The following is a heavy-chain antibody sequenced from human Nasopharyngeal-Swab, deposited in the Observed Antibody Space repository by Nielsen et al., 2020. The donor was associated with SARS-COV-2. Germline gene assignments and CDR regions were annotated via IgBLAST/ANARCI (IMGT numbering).Heavy chain of an antibody. J-gene: IGHJ4*02. CDR2: INPNSGGT. CDR3: ARVPLYSGSCYYPLYYFDY. Sequence: WVRQAPGQGLEWMGRINPNSGGTNYAQKFQGRVTMTRDTSISTAYMELSRLRSDDTAVYYCARVPLYSGSCYYPLYYFDYWGQGTLVTGSS. D-gene: IGHD1-26*01. V-gene: IGHV1-2*06.